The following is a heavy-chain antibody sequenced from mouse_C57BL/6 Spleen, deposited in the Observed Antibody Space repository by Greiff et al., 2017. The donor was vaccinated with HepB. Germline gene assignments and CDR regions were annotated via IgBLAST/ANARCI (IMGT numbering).Heavy chain of an antibody. J-gene: IGHJ1*03. V-gene: IGHV3-6*01. CDR3: ARTGSYYRWYFDV. CDR2: ISYDGSN. Sequence: DVQLQESGPGLVKPSQSLSLTCSVTGYSITSGYYWNWIRQFPGNKLEWMGYISYDGSNNYNPSLKNRISITRDTSKNQFFLKLNSVTTEDTATYYCARTGSYYRWYFDVWGTGTTVTVSS. D-gene: IGHD2-1*01. CDR1: GYSITSGYY.